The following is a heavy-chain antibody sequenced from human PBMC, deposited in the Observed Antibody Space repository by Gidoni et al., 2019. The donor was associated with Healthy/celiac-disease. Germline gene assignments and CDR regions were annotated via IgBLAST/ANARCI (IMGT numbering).Heavy chain of an antibody. CDR2: IKQDGSEK. CDR3: ASSYYDSSGLDTYYYYYYGMDV. Sequence: EVQLVESGGGLVQPGGSLRLSCAASGFTFSSYWMSWVRQAPGKGLEWVANIKQDGSEKYYVDSVKGRFTNSRDNAKNSLYLQMNSLRAEDTAVYYCASSYYDSSGLDTYYYYYYGMDVWGQGTTVTVSS. J-gene: IGHJ6*02. V-gene: IGHV3-7*01. D-gene: IGHD3-22*01. CDR1: GFTFSSYW.